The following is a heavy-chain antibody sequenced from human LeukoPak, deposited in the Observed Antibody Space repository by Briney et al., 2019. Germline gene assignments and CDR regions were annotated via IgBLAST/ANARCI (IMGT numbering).Heavy chain of an antibody. D-gene: IGHD6-19*01. CDR3: ARQTAVAAGYYFDY. Sequence: PSETLSLTCTVSGGSIRSSSYYWGWIRQPPGKGLEWIGSMYYSESTYYNPSLTSRVTISVDTSKNQFSLKLTSVTAADAAVYYCARQTAVAAGYYFDYWGPGTLVTVSS. CDR1: GGSIRSSSYY. V-gene: IGHV4-39*01. J-gene: IGHJ4*02. CDR2: MYYSEST.